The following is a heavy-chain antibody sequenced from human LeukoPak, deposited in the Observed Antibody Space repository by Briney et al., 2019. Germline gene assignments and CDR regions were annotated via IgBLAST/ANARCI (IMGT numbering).Heavy chain of an antibody. CDR1: GDSVSSNSAA. CDR2: TYYRSKWYF. D-gene: IGHD3-10*01. J-gene: IGHJ5*02. Sequence: SQTLSLTCVISGDSVSSNSAAWTWIRQSPLRGLEWLGRTYYRSKWYFEYAASVKSRISINSDTSTNQFSLQLNSVSPEDTAVYYCARDPTAMTRGVPNWFDLWGQGTQVIVSS. V-gene: IGHV6-1*01. CDR3: ARDPTAMTRGVPNWFDL.